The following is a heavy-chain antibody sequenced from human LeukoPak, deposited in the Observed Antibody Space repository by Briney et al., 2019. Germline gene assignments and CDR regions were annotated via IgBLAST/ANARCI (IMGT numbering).Heavy chain of an antibody. V-gene: IGHV4-59*01. CDR2: IYYSGST. J-gene: IGHJ5*02. D-gene: IGHD6-19*01. CDR3: ARATEEQWRVRFDP. CDR1: GGSLSSYY. Sequence: PETPSDTPAQSGGSLSSYYRSWIRQPPGEGLEWSGYIYYSGSTNYNLSLKSRVTISVDTSKNQFSLKLSSVTAADTAVYYCARATEEQWRVRFDPWGQGTLVTVSS.